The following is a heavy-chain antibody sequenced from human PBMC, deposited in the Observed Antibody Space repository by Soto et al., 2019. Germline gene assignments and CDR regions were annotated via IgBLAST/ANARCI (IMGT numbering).Heavy chain of an antibody. CDR2: ISSSSSTI. CDR1: GLTCSSYS. V-gene: IGHV3-48*02. CDR3: ASELGYSSSFDF. Sequence: PGGSLRHSCAASGLTCSSYSMNWVRQAPGKGLEWVSYISSSSSTIYYADSVKGRFTISRDNAKNSLYLQMNSLRDEDTAIYYCASELGYSSSFDFWGQGTLVTVSS. J-gene: IGHJ4*02. D-gene: IGHD6-13*01.